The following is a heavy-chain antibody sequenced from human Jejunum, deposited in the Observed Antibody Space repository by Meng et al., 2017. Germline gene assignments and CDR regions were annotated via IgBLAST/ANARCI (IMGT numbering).Heavy chain of an antibody. CDR1: GFTFSNYW. J-gene: IGHJ4*02. V-gene: IGHV3-7*01. CDR2: IKQDGSET. D-gene: IGHD2-2*01. Sequence: GESLKISCAASGFTFSNYWMSWVRQAPGKGLEWLANIKQDGSETYYVDSVKGRFTISRDNTKNSLYLQVNSLRAEDTAVYYCARGYCTGTSCYSGGWYSDYWGQGTLVTGYS. CDR3: ARGYCTGTSCYSGGWYSDY.